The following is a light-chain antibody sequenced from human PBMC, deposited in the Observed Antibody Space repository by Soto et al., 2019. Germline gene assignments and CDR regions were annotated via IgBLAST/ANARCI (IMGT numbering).Light chain of an antibody. CDR2: DAS. V-gene: IGKV1-5*01. Sequence: IQVTQSPPTLSASVGDRVTITCRASQTISTWMAWYQQKPGKAPKLLVYDASTLQNGVASRFSGSGSGTEFTLIISGLQPDDSATYYCQQYTNTNNPWMFGQGTKVDI. J-gene: IGKJ1*01. CDR1: QTISTW. CDR3: QQYTNTNNPWM.